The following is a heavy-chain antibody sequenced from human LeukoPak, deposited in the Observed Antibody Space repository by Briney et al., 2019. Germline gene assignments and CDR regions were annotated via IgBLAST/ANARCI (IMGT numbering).Heavy chain of an antibody. CDR3: ARFHYGSGSYLPQYYYGMDV. D-gene: IGHD3-10*01. CDR1: GGSTSSYY. V-gene: IGHV4-59*08. J-gene: IGHJ6*02. Sequence: SETLSLTCTVSGGSTSSYYWSWIRQPPGKGLEWIGYIYYSGSTNYNPSLKSRVTISVDTSKNQFSLKLSSVTAADTAVYYCARFHYGSGSYLPQYYYGMDVWGQGTTVTVSS. CDR2: IYYSGST.